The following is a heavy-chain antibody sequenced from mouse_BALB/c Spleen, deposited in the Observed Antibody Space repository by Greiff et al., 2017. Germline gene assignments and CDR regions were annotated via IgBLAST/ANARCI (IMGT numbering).Heavy chain of an antibody. J-gene: IGHJ2*01. CDR3: ARYRGLRQGYFDY. CDR2: ISSGGGNT. V-gene: IGHV5-9*03. Sequence: EVQVVESGGGLVKPGGSLKLSCAASGFTFSSYTMSWVRQTPEKRLEWVATISSGGGNTYYPDSVKGRFTISRDNAKNNLYLQMSSLRSEDTALYDCARYRGLRQGYFDYWGQGTTLTVSS. CDR1: GFTFSSYT. D-gene: IGHD2-4*01.